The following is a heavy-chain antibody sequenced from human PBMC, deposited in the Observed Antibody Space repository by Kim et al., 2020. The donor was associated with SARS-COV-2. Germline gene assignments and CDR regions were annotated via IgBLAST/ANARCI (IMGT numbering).Heavy chain of an antibody. CDR2: A. Sequence: ANYAQKFQGSVTITADQATSTAYMERSSLRSEDTAVYYWARTVVTPFDYWGQGTLVTVSS. D-gene: IGHD2-15*01. J-gene: IGHJ4*02. CDR3: ARTVVTPFDY. V-gene: IGHV1-69*02.